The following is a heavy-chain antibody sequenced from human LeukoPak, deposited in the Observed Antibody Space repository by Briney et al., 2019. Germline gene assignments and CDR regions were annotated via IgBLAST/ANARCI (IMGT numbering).Heavy chain of an antibody. V-gene: IGHV1-2*02. CDR3: ARDRDYSNTERGFDY. CDR2: INPNSGET. J-gene: IGHJ4*02. D-gene: IGHD4-11*01. Sequence: ASLKVSCKTSGYTFTDYYIHWVRQAPAQGLEWMGWINPNSGETNSAQKFQGRVTMTGDTSISTAYMELRRVTSDDTAVYYCARDRDYSNTERGFDYWGQGTLVTVSS. CDR1: GYTFTDYY.